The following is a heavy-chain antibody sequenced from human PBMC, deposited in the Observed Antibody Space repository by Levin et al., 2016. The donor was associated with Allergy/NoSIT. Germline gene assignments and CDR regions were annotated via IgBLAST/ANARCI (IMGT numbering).Heavy chain of an antibody. CDR3: AKWPIVVVPAASPWGY. CDR2: ISGSGGST. Sequence: GESLKISCAASGFTFSSYAMSWVRQAPGKGLEWVSAISGSGGSTYYADSVKGRFTISRDNSKNTLYLQMNSLRAEDTAVYYCAKWPIVVVPAASPWGYWGQGTLVTVSS. CDR1: GFTFSSYA. V-gene: IGHV3-23*01. J-gene: IGHJ4*02. D-gene: IGHD2-2*01.